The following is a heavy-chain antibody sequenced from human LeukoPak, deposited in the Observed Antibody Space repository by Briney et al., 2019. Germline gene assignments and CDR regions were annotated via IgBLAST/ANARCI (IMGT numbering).Heavy chain of an antibody. V-gene: IGHV1-2*02. Sequence: ASVKVSCKASRYTFTGYYMHWVRQAPGQGLEWMGWINPNSGGTSYAQKFQGRVTMTRDTSINTAYMELSSLISDDTAVYYCARDIFTVPARNAFDIWGQGTMVTVSS. CDR3: ARDIFTVPARNAFDI. D-gene: IGHD2-2*01. CDR1: RYTFTGYY. CDR2: INPNSGGT. J-gene: IGHJ3*02.